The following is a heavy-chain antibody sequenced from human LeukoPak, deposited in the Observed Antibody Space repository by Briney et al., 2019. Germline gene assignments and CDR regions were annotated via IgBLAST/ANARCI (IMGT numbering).Heavy chain of an antibody. CDR1: GVSVNSNRYY. D-gene: IGHD3-22*01. Sequence: PSETLSLTCTVSGVSVNSNRYYWAWIRQPPGKGLEWIGSIYYSGSTYQNPSLKSRVTISVDTSKNQFSLRLSSVTAADTAVYYCARHQYYHDSSGYYPQCFQHWGQGTLVTVSS. CDR2: IYYSGST. J-gene: IGHJ1*01. V-gene: IGHV4-39*01. CDR3: ARHQYYHDSSGYYPQCFQH.